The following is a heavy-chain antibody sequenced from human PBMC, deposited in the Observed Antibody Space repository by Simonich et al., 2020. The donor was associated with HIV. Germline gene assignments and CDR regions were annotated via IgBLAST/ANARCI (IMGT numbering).Heavy chain of an antibody. V-gene: IGHV4-34*01. CDR3: ARRHPTTVTTPYFDY. CDR1: GGSFSGYY. J-gene: IGHJ4*02. D-gene: IGHD4-17*01. CDR2: INHSGST. Sequence: QVQLQQWGAGLLKPSETLSLTCAVYGGSFSGYYWSWIRQPPGKGLEWIGEINHSGSTNYTPSLKGRVTISVDTSKNQFSLKLSSVTAADTAVYYCARRHPTTVTTPYFDYWGQGTLVTVSS.